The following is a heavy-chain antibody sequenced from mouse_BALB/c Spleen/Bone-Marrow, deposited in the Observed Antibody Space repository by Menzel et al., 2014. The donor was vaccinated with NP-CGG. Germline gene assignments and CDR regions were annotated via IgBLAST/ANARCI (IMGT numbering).Heavy chain of an antibody. CDR3: ARDGYYEGVFAY. D-gene: IGHD2-3*01. V-gene: IGHV1-26*01. Sequence: EVKLVESGPELVKPGASMKISCKASGYSFTGYTMNWVKQNHEKHLEWIGLINPYNGGTNYTQKFKGKATLTVDKSPSTAYMELLSLTSEDSAVYYCARDGYYEGVFAYWGQGTLVTVSA. J-gene: IGHJ3*01. CDR1: GYSFTGYT. CDR2: INPYNGGT.